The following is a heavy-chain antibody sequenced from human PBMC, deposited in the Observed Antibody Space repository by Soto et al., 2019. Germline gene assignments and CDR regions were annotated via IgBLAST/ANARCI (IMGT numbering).Heavy chain of an antibody. V-gene: IGHV3-30*18. D-gene: IGHD3-22*01. CDR2: ISYDGSNK. CDR3: AKDSDYYDSSGLQH. CDR1: GFTFSSYG. J-gene: IGHJ1*01. Sequence: QVQLVESGGGVVQPGRSLRHSCAASGFTFSSYGMHWVRQAPGKGLEWVAVISYDGSNKYYADSVKGRFTISRDNSKNTLYLQMNSLRAEDTAVYYCAKDSDYYDSSGLQHWGQGTLVTVSS.